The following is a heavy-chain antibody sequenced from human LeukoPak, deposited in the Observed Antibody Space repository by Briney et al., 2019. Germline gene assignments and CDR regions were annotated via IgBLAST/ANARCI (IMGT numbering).Heavy chain of an antibody. D-gene: IGHD3-10*01. CDR2: IRYDGSNK. CDR3: AKDRHYGSGSSSDY. V-gene: IGHV3-30*02. CDR1: GFTFSSYG. Sequence: GVSLRLSCAASGFTFSSYGMHWVRQAPGKGLEWVAFIRYDGSNKYYADSVKGRFTISRDNSKNTLYLQMNSLRAEDTAVYYCAKDRHYGSGSSSDYWGQGTLVTVSS. J-gene: IGHJ4*02.